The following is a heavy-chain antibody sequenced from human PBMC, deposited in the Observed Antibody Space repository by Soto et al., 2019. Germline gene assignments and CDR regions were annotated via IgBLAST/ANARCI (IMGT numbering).Heavy chain of an antibody. CDR1: GYTFTSYY. D-gene: IGHD3-10*01. V-gene: IGHV1-46*01. Sequence: ASVKVSCKASGYTFTSYYMHWVRQAPGQGLEWMGIINPSGGSTSYAQKFQGRVTMTRDTSTSTVYMELSSLPSEDTAVYYCARAATAPFLLWFGELLPYNWFDPCGPGTLVTVSS. CDR3: ARAATAPFLLWFGELLPYNWFDP. J-gene: IGHJ5*02. CDR2: INPSGGST.